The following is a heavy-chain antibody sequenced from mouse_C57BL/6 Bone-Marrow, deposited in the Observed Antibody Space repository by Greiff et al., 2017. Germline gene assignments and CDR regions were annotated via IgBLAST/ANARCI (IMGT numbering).Heavy chain of an antibody. J-gene: IGHJ2*01. CDR2: IYPGDGDT. D-gene: IGHD2-3*01. CDR1: GYAFSSSW. CDR3: ARWSRWLLIFDY. V-gene: IGHV1-82*01. Sequence: VQRVESGPELVKPGASVKISCKASGYAFSSSWMNWVKQRPGEGLEWIGRIYPGDGDTNYNGKFKGKATLTADKSSSTAYMPLSSLTSEDSAVYFGARWSRWLLIFDYWGQGTTLTVSS.